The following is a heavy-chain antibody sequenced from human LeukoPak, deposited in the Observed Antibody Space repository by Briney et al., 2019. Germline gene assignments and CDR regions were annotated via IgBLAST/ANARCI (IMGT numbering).Heavy chain of an antibody. V-gene: IGHV3-23*01. CDR1: GFPFNTYS. CDR2: ISASGDKT. J-gene: IGHJ4*02. Sequence: GGSLRLSCAASGFPFNTYSMNWVRQAPGKGLEWVAAISASGDKTYYADSVKGRFIISRDNSKTTLFLQLNSLGAGDSAVFYCAKDGTNYGLGTSFDNWGQGTLVTVSS. D-gene: IGHD3-10*01. CDR3: AKDGTNYGLGTSFDN.